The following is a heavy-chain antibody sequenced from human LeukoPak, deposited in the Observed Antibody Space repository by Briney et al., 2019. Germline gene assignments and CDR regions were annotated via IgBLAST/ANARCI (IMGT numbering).Heavy chain of an antibody. D-gene: IGHD1-1*01. CDR3: AKDLRTAGTTVRAFDI. V-gene: IGHV3-23*01. CDR2: ISGSGTIT. Sequence: GGSLRLSCAASGFTFSSYAMNWVRHAAGKRLEWVSVISGSGTITYYADSVKGQFTISRDNSKNILYLQMNSLRVEDTAVYYCAKDLRTAGTTVRAFDIWGQGTMVTVSS. J-gene: IGHJ3*02. CDR1: GFTFSSYA.